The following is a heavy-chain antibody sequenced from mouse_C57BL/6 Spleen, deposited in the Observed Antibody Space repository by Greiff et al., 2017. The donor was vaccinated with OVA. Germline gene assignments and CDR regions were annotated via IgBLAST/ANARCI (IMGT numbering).Heavy chain of an antibody. CDR1: GYTFTDYE. CDR2: IDPETGGT. CDR3: TGGYYGNYGFDY. V-gene: IGHV1-15*01. J-gene: IGHJ2*01. Sequence: QVQLKQSGAELVRPGASVTLSCKASGYTFTDYEMHWVKQTPVHGLEWIGAIDPETGGTAYNQKFKGKAILTADKSSSTAYMELRSLTSEDAAVYYCTGGYYGNYGFDYWGQGTTLTVSS. D-gene: IGHD2-1*01.